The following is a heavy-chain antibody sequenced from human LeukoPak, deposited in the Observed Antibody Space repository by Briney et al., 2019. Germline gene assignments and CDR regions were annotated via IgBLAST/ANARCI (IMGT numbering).Heavy chain of an antibody. V-gene: IGHV1-69*13. CDR2: NIPIFGTA. J-gene: IGHJ5*02. CDR1: GGTFSSYA. D-gene: IGHD2-2*01. Sequence: GASVKVSCKASGGTFSSYAISWVRQAPGQGLEWMGGNIPIFGTANYAQKFQGRVTITADESTSTAYMELSSLRSEDTAVYYCAASYCSSTSCYPSFNWFDPWGQGTLVTVSS. CDR3: AASYCSSTSCYPSFNWFDP.